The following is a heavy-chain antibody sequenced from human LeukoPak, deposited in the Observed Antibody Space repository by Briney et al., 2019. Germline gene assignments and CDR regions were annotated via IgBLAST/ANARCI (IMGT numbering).Heavy chain of an antibody. CDR2: ISYDGSNK. V-gene: IGHV3-30*03. Sequence: GGSLRLSCAASGFTFSSYGMHWVRQAPGKGLEWVAVISYDGSNKYYADSVKGRFTISRDNSKNTLYLQMSSLRAEDTAVYYCARRYSGSYSNWFDPWGQGTLVTVSS. J-gene: IGHJ5*02. D-gene: IGHD1-26*01. CDR3: ARRYSGSYSNWFDP. CDR1: GFTFSSYG.